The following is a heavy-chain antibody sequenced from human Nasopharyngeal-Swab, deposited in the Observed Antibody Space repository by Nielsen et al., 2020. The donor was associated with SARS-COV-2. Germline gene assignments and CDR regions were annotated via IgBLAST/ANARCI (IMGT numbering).Heavy chain of an antibody. V-gene: IGHV3-9*01. CDR2: INWNSGSI. CDR1: GFTFDDYA. CDR3: AEDPARIVGAPTAAFDF. Sequence: SLKISCAASGFTFDDYAMHWVRQAPGKGLEWVSGINWNSGSIGYADSVKGRFTISRDNAKNSLYLQMNSLRPEDTALYYCAEDPARIVGAPTAAFDFWGQGTLVTVSS. J-gene: IGHJ4*02. D-gene: IGHD1-26*01.